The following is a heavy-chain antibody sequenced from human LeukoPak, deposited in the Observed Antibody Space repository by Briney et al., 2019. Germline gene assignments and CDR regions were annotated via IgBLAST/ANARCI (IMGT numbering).Heavy chain of an antibody. J-gene: IGHJ4*02. V-gene: IGHV4-61*01. CDR1: GGSISSGSYC. Sequence: PSETLSLTCTVSGGSISSGSYCWSWIRQPPGKGLEWIGYIYYSRSTNYNPSLKSRVTISVDTSKNQFSLKLSSVTAADTAVYYCASIVDTAMGYWGQGTLVTVSS. CDR2: IYYSRST. CDR3: ASIVDTAMGY. D-gene: IGHD5-18*01.